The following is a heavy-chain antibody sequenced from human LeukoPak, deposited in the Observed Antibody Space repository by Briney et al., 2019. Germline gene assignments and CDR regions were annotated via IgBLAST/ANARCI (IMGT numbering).Heavy chain of an antibody. CDR3: ARPSSGYYSYYYGMDV. J-gene: IGHJ6*02. D-gene: IGHD3-22*01. CDR1: GGTFSSYA. CDR2: IIPIFGTA. Sequence: ASVKVSCKASGGTFSSYAISWVRQAPGRGLEWMGGIIPIFGTANYAQKFQDRVTITADESTSTAYMELSSLRSEDTAVYYCARPSSGYYSYYYGMDVWGQGTTVTVSS. V-gene: IGHV1-69*13.